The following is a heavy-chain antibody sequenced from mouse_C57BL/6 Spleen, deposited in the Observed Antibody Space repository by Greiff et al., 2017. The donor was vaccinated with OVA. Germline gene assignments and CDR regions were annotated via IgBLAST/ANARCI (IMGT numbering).Heavy chain of an antibody. CDR2: IDPSDSYT. Sequence: QVQLQQPGAELVKPGASVKLSCKASGYTFTSYWMQWVKQRPGQGLEWIGEIDPSDSYTNYNQKFKGKATLTVDTSSSTAYMQLSSLTSEDSAVYYGARGGVTTRSWFAYWGQGTLVTVSA. J-gene: IGHJ3*01. V-gene: IGHV1-50*01. D-gene: IGHD2-2*01. CDR3: ARGGVTTRSWFAY. CDR1: GYTFTSYW.